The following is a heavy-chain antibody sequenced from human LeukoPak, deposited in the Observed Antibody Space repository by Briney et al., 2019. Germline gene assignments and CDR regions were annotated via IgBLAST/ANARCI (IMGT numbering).Heavy chain of an antibody. D-gene: IGHD6-19*01. V-gene: IGHV4-4*07. Sequence: SETLSLTCTVSGGSISSYYWSWIRQPAGKGLEWIGRFYTSGSTNYNPSLKSRVTMSVDTSKNQFSLKLSSVTAADTAVYDCAINRHSSGWYYFDYWGQGTLVTVSS. J-gene: IGHJ4*02. CDR1: GGSISSYY. CDR2: FYTSGST. CDR3: AINRHSSGWYYFDY.